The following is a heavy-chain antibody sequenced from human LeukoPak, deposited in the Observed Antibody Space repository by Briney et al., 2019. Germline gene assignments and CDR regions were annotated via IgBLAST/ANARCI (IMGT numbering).Heavy chain of an antibody. CDR2: IGSNGSTI. Sequence: GGSLRLSCAASGFTFSTFEMNWVRQAPGKGLEWVSYIGSNGSTIYYADSVKGRFTISRDNAKKSLHLQMNSLRVEDTAIYYCARGVGRGGTCFDSWGQGTLLTVSS. V-gene: IGHV3-48*03. CDR1: GFTFSTFE. D-gene: IGHD2-15*01. CDR3: ARGVGRGGTCFDS. J-gene: IGHJ4*02.